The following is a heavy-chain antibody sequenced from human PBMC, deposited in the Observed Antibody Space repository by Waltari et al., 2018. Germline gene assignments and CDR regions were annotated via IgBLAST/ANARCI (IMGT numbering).Heavy chain of an antibody. CDR2: MNPNSGNT. CDR1: GYTFTSYD. V-gene: IGHV1-8*02. Sequence: QVQLVQSGAEVKKPGASVKVSCKASGYTFTSYDINWVRQATGQGLEWMGWMNPNSGNTGYAQKFQGRVTMTEDTATDTAYMGLSSLGSEDTAVYYCATGGGGTTAPRLFDYWGQGTLVTVSS. J-gene: IGHJ4*02. CDR3: ATGGGGTTAPRLFDY. D-gene: IGHD4-17*01.